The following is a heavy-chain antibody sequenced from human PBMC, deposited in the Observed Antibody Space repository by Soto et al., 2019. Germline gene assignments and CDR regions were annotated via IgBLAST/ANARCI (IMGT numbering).Heavy chain of an antibody. J-gene: IGHJ5*02. Sequence: QVQLVESGGGVVQPGRSLRLSCAASGFTFSSYGMHWVRQAPGKGLEWVAVISYDGSNKYYADSVKGRFTISRDNSKNTLYLQMNSLRAEDTAVYYCAKDARSFIAARPPPNWFDPWGQGTLVTVSS. V-gene: IGHV3-30*18. CDR2: ISYDGSNK. CDR3: AKDARSFIAARPPPNWFDP. CDR1: GFTFSSYG. D-gene: IGHD6-6*01.